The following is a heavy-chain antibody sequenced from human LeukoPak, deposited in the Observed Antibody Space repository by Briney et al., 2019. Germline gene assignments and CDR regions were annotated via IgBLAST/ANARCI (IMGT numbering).Heavy chain of an antibody. V-gene: IGHV3-21*01. Sequence: NPGGSLRLSCAASGFIFSSYTMNWVRQAPGRGLEWVSFISTSSSYIYYADSLKGRFTISRDNAKNSLYLQMNSLRAEDTAVYYCARVTNGGYDSGNFDYWGQGILVTVSS. D-gene: IGHD5-12*01. CDR1: GFIFSSYT. CDR3: ARVTNGGYDSGNFDY. CDR2: ISTSSSYI. J-gene: IGHJ4*02.